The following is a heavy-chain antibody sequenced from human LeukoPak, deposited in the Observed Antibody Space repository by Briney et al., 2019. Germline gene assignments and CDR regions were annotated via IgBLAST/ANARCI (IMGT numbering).Heavy chain of an antibody. CDR2: IYYSGST. J-gene: IGHJ4*02. CDR1: GGSISSYY. CDR3: ARHPGTNRDFDY. D-gene: IGHD1-14*01. Sequence: PSETLSLTCTVSGGSISSYYWSWIRQPPGKGLEWIGYIYYSGSTNYNPSLKSRVTISVDTSKNQFSLKLSSVTAADTAVYYCARHPGTNRDFDYWGQGTLVTVSS. V-gene: IGHV4-59*08.